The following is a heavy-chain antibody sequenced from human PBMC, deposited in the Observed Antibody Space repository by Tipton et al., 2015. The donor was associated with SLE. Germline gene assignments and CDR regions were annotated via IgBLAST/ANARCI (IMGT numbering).Heavy chain of an antibody. CDR3: ARGLLTWRGAIIGVDV. J-gene: IGHJ6*02. CDR2: VFYGGST. V-gene: IGHV4-39*07. D-gene: IGHD2-21*01. Sequence: TLSLTCTVSGGSISSDDYYWTWIRQPPGKGLEWIGNVFYGGSTYYNPSLKSRVTVSVDTSKNQLSLKLSSVTAADTAVYYCARGLLTWRGAIIGVDVWGQGTTVNVSS. CDR1: GGSISSDDYY.